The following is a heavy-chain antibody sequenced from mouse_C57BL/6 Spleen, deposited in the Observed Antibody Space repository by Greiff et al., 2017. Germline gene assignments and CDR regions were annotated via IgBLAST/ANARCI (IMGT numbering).Heavy chain of an antibody. CDR2: IYPGDGDT. V-gene: IGHV1-82*01. CDR1: GYAFSSSW. D-gene: IGHD2-5*01. J-gene: IGHJ2*01. CDR3: ANSNYDAYYFDY. Sequence: VQLQQSGPELVKPGASVKISCKASGYAFSSSWMNWVKQRPGKGLEWIGRIYPGDGDTNYNGKFKGKATLTADKSSSTAYMQLSSLTSEYSAVYFCANSNYDAYYFDYWGQGTTLTVSS.